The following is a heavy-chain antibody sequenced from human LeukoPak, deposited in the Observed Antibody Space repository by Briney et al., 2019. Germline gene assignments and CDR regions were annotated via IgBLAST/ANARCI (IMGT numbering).Heavy chain of an antibody. D-gene: IGHD4-17*01. CDR3: ARGDYGDYISDYYYYVMDV. Sequence: GASVKVSCKASGGTFSSYAISWVRQAPGQGLEWMGGIIPIFGTANYAQKLQGRVTITADKSTSTAYMELSSLRSEDTAVYYCARGDYGDYISDYYYYVMDVWGKGTTVTVSS. V-gene: IGHV1-69*06. J-gene: IGHJ6*04. CDR2: IIPIFGTA. CDR1: GGTFSSYA.